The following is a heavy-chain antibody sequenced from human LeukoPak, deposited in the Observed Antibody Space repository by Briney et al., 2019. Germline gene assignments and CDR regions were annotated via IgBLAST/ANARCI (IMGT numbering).Heavy chain of an antibody. J-gene: IGHJ4*02. CDR2: IRYDGSNK. Sequence: GGSLRLSCAASGFTFSSYGMHWVRQAPGKGLEWVAFIRYDGSNKYYADSVKGRFTISRDNSKNTLYLQMDSLRPEDTAVYYCPKGCASTSCYTSEYWGQGTLVTVSS. D-gene: IGHD2-2*02. CDR3: PKGCASTSCYTSEY. CDR1: GFTFSSYG. V-gene: IGHV3-30*02.